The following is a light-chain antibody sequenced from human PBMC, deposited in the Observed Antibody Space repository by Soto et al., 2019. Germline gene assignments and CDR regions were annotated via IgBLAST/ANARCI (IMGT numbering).Light chain of an antibody. V-gene: IGLV6-57*04. CDR3: QSYDSSSHRALYVV. Sequence: NFMLTQPHSVSESPGKTVTISCTRSSGSIASNYVQWYQQRPGSAPTTVIYEDNQRPSGVPDRFSGSIDSSSNSASLTISGLKTEDEADYYCQSYDSSSHRALYVVFGGGTKLTVL. CDR1: SGSIASNY. CDR2: EDN. J-gene: IGLJ2*01.